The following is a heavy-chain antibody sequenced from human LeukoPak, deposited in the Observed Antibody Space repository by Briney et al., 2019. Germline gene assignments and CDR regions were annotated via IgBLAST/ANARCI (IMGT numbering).Heavy chain of an antibody. CDR3: ARAYGGCSSTSCYPYYYGMDV. CDR2: ISAYNGNT. Sequence: ASVKVSCKASGYTFTSYGISWVRQAPGQGLEWMVWISAYNGNTNYAQKLQGRVTMTTDTSTSTAYMELRSLRSDDTAVYYCARAYGGCSSTSCYPYYYGMDVWGQGTTVTVSS. J-gene: IGHJ6*02. CDR1: GYTFTSYG. V-gene: IGHV1-18*01. D-gene: IGHD2-2*01.